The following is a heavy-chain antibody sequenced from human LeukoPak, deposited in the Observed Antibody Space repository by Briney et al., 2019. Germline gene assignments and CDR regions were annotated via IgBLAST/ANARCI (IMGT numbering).Heavy chain of an antibody. D-gene: IGHD3-3*02. J-gene: IGHJ4*02. V-gene: IGHV1-18*01. Sequence: ASVKVSCKASGYTFTSYGISWVRQAPGQGLEWMGWISAYNGSTNCAQKLQGRVTMTTDTSTSTAYMELRSLRSDDTAVYYCAILNSIRGYYFDYWGQGTLVTVSS. CDR3: AILNSIRGYYFDY. CDR2: ISAYNGST. CDR1: GYTFTSYG.